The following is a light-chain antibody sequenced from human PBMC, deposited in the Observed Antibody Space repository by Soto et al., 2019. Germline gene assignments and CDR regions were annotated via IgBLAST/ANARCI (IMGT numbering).Light chain of an antibody. CDR2: HAT. CDR1: SSDVGAYNY. V-gene: IGLV2-14*01. J-gene: IGLJ1*01. CDR3: CSYTTSNTFV. Sequence: QSVQTQPASECGSLGQSITNYCSGTSSDVGAYNYVSWYQQYPGKAPKLMIYHATDRPSGVSTRFSGSKSGNTASLTISGLQAKDEADYYCCSYTTSNTFVFGTGTNVT.